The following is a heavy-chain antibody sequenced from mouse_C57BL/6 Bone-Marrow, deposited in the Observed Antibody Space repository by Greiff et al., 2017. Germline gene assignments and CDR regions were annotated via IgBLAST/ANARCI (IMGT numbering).Heavy chain of an antibody. V-gene: IGHV1-19*01. D-gene: IGHD2-3*01. CDR1: GYTFTDYY. Sequence: VQLKESGPVLVKPGASVKMSCKASGYTFTDYYMNWVKQSHGKSLEWIGVINPYNGGTSYNQKFKGKATLTVDKSSSTAYRELNSLTSEDSAVYYCARTGVDGSDYWGQGTTLTVSS. CDR3: ARTGVDGSDY. CDR2: INPYNGGT. J-gene: IGHJ2*01.